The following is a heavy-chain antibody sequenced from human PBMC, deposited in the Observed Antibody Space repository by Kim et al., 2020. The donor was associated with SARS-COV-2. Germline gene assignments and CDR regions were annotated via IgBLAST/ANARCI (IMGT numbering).Heavy chain of an antibody. J-gene: IGHJ4*02. V-gene: IGHV3-53*01. CDR3: ARGLIAAE. CDR2: GGST. D-gene: IGHD6-13*01. Sequence: GGSTHYADSVKGRFTISRDNSKNTLYLQMNSLRAEDTAVYYCARGLIAAEWGQGTLVTVSS.